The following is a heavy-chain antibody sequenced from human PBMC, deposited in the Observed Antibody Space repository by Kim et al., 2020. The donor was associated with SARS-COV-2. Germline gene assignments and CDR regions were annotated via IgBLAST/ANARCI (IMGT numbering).Heavy chain of an antibody. CDR3: ARHADY. J-gene: IGHJ4*02. V-gene: IGHV4-39*01. Sequence: YSGSTHPHPSPKSRVTISVDTSTNQFSLTLNSVTAADTAVYYCARHADYWGQGTLVTVSS. CDR2: YSGST.